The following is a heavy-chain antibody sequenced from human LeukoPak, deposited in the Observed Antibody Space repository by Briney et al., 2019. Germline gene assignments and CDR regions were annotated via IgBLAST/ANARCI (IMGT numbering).Heavy chain of an antibody. V-gene: IGHV1-58*02. D-gene: IGHD2-15*01. J-gene: IGHJ4*02. CDR3: AADLGYCSGGRCHLDY. Sequence: SVKVSCKTSGFTFTSSAMQWVRQARGQRLEWIGWIVVGSDNPNYAQKFQERVTITRDMSTSTAYMELSSLRSEDTAVYYCAADLGYCSGGRCHLDYWGQGTLVTVSS. CDR1: GFTFTSSA. CDR2: IVVGSDNP.